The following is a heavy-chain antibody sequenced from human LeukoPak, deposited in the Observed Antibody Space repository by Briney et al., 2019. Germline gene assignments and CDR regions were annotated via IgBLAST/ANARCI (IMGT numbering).Heavy chain of an antibody. V-gene: IGHV4-39*07. Sequence: PSETLSLTCTVSGGSISSSSYYWGWIRQPPGKGLEWIGSIYYSGSTYYNPSLKSRVTMSVDTSKNQFSLKLSSVTAADTAVYYCAREGPGPAGVHGDYWGQGTLVTVSS. J-gene: IGHJ4*02. D-gene: IGHD1-14*01. CDR1: GGSISSSSYY. CDR3: AREGPGPAGVHGDY. CDR2: IYYSGST.